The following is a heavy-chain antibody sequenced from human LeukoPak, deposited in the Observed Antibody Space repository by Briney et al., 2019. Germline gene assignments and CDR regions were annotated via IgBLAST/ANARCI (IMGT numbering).Heavy chain of an antibody. D-gene: IGHD6-6*01. J-gene: IGHJ6*04. Sequence: SETLSLTCAVYGGSFSGYYWSWIRQPPGKGLEWIGEINHSGSTNYNPSLKSRVTISVDTSKNQFSLKLSSVTAADTAVYYCARDPGYSSSMDVWGKGTTVTVSS. V-gene: IGHV4-34*01. CDR2: INHSGST. CDR3: ARDPGYSSSMDV. CDR1: GGSFSGYY.